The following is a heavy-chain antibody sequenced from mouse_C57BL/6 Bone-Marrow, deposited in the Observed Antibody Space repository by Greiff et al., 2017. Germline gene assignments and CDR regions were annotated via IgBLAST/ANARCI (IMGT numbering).Heavy chain of an antibody. V-gene: IGHV1-69*01. CDR1: GYTFTSYW. CDR3: ARERGGRYWYLDV. Sequence: VQLQQPGAELVMPGASVKLSCKASGYTFTSYWMHWVKQRPGQGLEWIGEIDPSDSYTNYTQKFKGKSTLTVDKSSSTAYMQLSSLTSEDSAVYCCARERGGRYWYLDVGGTGTTVTVSS. CDR2: IDPSDSYT. J-gene: IGHJ1*03. D-gene: IGHD1-1*02.